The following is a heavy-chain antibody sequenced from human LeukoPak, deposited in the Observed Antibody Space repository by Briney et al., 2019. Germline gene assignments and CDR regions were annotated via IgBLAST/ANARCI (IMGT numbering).Heavy chain of an antibody. D-gene: IGHD3-10*01. CDR3: ALVRGSRNGPLDP. Sequence: PGRSLRLSCAASGSTFSSYGMHWVRQAPGKGLEWVAVISYDGSNKYYADSVKGRFTISRDNSKNTLYLQMNSLRAEDTAMYYCALVRGSRNGPLDPWGQGTLVIVSS. V-gene: IGHV3-30*03. J-gene: IGHJ5*02. CDR1: GSTFSSYG. CDR2: ISYDGSNK.